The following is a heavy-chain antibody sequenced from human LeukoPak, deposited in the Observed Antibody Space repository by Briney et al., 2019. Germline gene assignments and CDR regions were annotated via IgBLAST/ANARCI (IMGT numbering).Heavy chain of an antibody. Sequence: PGGSLRLSCAASGFTFSDYYMSWIRQAPGKGLEWVSAISGSGGSTYYADSVKGRFTISRDNSKNTLYLQMNSLRAEDTAVYYCAKGLYSYGNDAFDIWGQGTMVTVSS. J-gene: IGHJ3*02. CDR1: GFTFSDYY. D-gene: IGHD5-18*01. V-gene: IGHV3-23*01. CDR3: AKGLYSYGNDAFDI. CDR2: ISGSGGST.